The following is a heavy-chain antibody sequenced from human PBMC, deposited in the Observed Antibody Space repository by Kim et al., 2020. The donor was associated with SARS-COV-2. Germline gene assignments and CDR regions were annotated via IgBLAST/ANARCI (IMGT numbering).Heavy chain of an antibody. V-gene: IGHV3-23*01. CDR3: AKDAPQPHIVVVPAAMNAFDI. D-gene: IGHD2-2*01. Sequence: GGSLRLSCAASGFTFSSYALSWVRQAPGKGLEWVSAISGSGGSTYYADSVKGRFTISRDNSKNTLYLQMNSLRAEDTAVYYCAKDAPQPHIVVVPAAMNAFDIWGQGTMVTVSS. CDR1: GFTFSSYA. CDR2: ISGSGGST. J-gene: IGHJ3*02.